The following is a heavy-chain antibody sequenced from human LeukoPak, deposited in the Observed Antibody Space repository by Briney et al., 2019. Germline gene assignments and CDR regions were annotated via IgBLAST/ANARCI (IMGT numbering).Heavy chain of an antibody. J-gene: IGHJ6*03. CDR1: GFTFDDYG. Sequence: GGSLRLSCAASGFTFDDYGMSWVRQAPGKGLEWVSGINWNGGSTGYADSVKGRFTISRDNAKNSLYLQMNSLRAEDTALYYCARDGRSYYYYYMDVWGKGTTVTVSS. CDR2: INWNGGST. V-gene: IGHV3-20*04. CDR3: ARDGRSYYYYYMDV.